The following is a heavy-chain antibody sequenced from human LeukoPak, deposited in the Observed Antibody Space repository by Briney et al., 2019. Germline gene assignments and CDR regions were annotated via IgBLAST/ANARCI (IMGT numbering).Heavy chain of an antibody. CDR1: GGSIGSSGHY. CDR2: VYHSGIT. CDR3: ARQPYMLGAYYFDY. V-gene: IGHV4-39*01. Sequence: SETLSLTCTVSGGSIGSSGHYWAWIRQSPGKGLEWIGTVYHSGITYYNPSLKSRVTISVDTSKNQFSLKLSSVTATDTAVYYCARQPYMLGAYYFDYWGQGTLVTVSS. J-gene: IGHJ4*02. D-gene: IGHD1-26*01.